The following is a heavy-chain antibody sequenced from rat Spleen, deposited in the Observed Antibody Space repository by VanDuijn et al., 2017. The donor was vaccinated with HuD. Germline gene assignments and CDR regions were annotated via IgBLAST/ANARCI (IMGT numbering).Heavy chain of an antibody. CDR3: ARRHYGYTDYFDY. J-gene: IGHJ2*01. CDR2: ISYGESSGHSST. V-gene: IGHV5-29*01. D-gene: IGHD1-9*01. Sequence: EVQLMESGGGLVQPGRSLKLSCAASGFTYSNYVMAWVRQAPTKGLEWVATISYGESSGHSSTYYRDSVKGRFTISRDNAKSTLSLQMDSLRSEDTATYYCARRHYGYTDYFDYWGQGVMVTVSS. CDR1: GFTYSNYV.